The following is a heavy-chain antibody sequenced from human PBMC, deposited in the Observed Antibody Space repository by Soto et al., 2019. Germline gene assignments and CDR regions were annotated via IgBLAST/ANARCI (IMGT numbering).Heavy chain of an antibody. CDR2: ISAYNGNK. Sequence: GASVKVSCKASGYTFTSYGISWVRQAPGQGLEWMGWISAYNGNKKYAQKLQGRVSMTTDTSTSTAYMELRSLRSDDTAVYYCARDLGGWPDYWGQGTLVTVSS. V-gene: IGHV1-18*01. CDR3: ARDLGGWPDY. D-gene: IGHD2-15*01. CDR1: GYTFTSYG. J-gene: IGHJ4*02.